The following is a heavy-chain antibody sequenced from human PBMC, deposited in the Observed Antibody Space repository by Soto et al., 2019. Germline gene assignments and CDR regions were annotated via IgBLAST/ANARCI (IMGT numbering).Heavy chain of an antibody. D-gene: IGHD3-22*01. CDR2: IDPSDSYT. J-gene: IGHJ4*02. CDR3: ARTDPHYYDSSGYSYYFDY. V-gene: IGHV5-10-1*01. CDR1: GYSFTSYW. Sequence: GESLKISCKGSGYSFTSYWISWVRQMPGKGLEWVGRIDPSDSYTNYSPSFQGHVTISADKSISTAYLQWSSLKASDTAMYYCARTDPHYYDSSGYSYYFDYWGQGTQVTVSS.